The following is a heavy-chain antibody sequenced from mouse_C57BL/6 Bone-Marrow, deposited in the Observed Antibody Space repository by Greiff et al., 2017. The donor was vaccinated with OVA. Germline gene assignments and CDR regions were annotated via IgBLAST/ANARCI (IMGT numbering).Heavy chain of an antibody. CDR2: IFPGSGST. D-gene: IGHD1-1*01. CDR1: GYTFTDYY. J-gene: IGHJ4*01. V-gene: IGHV1-75*01. CDR3: ANSFMTTVVATPYYYAMDY. Sequence: VKLMESGPELVKPGASVKISCKASGYTFTDYYINWVKQRPGQGLEWIGWIFPGSGSTYYNEKFKGKATLTVDKSSSTAYMLLSSLTSEDSAVYFCANSFMTTVVATPYYYAMDYWGQGTSVTVSS.